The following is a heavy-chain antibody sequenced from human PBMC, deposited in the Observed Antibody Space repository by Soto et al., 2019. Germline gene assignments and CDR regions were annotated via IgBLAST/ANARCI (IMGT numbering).Heavy chain of an antibody. CDR2: INHSGST. CDR1: GGSFSGYY. D-gene: IGHD2-15*01. J-gene: IGHJ4*02. Sequence: QVQLQQWGAGLLKPSETLSLTCAVYGGSFSGYYWSWIRQPPGKGLEWIGEINHSGSTNYNPSLKSRVTISVDMSKNQFSLKLSSVTAADTAVYYCARLTDWGWVVYFDYWGQGTLVTVSS. CDR3: ARLTDWGWVVYFDY. V-gene: IGHV4-34*01.